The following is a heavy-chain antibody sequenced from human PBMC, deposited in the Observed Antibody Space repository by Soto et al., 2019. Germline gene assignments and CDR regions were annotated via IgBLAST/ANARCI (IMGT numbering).Heavy chain of an antibody. V-gene: IGHV3-7*01. J-gene: IGHJ4*02. CDR3: ARDQADIVLVPAARDQGKTWADY. CDR1: GFTFSSYW. D-gene: IGHD2-2*01. Sequence: GGSLRLSCAASGFTFSSYWMSWVRQAPGKGLEWVANIKQDGSEKYYVDSVKGRFTISRDNAKNSLYLQMNSLRAEDTAVYYCARDQADIVLVPAARDQGKTWADYWGQGT. CDR2: IKQDGSEK.